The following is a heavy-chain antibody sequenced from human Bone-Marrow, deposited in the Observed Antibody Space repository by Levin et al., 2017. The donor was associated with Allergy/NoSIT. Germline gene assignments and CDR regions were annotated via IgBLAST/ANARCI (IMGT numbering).Heavy chain of an antibody. CDR3: TSPSYSNYVTDY. Sequence: PGGSLRLSCAGSGFTFSGSDMHWVRQASGKGLEWVGRIRSKSHYYATSYVASVKGRFSISRDDSKNTAYLQMNSLKTEDTAVYYCTSPSYSNYVTDYWGQGTLVTVSS. CDR2: IRSKSHYYAT. D-gene: IGHD4-11*01. J-gene: IGHJ4*02. CDR1: GFTFSGSD. V-gene: IGHV3-73*01.